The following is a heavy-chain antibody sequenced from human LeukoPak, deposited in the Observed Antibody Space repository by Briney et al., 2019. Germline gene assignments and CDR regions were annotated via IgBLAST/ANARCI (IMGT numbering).Heavy chain of an antibody. CDR1: GFTFSDYY. Sequence: GGSLRLSCAASGFTFSDYYMSWIRQAPGKGLEWVSYISSSGTTIYYADSVKGRFTISRDNAKNSLYLQMNSLRAEDTAVYYCAREITMVRDFDSWGQGTLVTVSS. D-gene: IGHD3-10*01. CDR3: AREITMVRDFDS. V-gene: IGHV3-11*01. J-gene: IGHJ4*02. CDR2: ISSSGTTI.